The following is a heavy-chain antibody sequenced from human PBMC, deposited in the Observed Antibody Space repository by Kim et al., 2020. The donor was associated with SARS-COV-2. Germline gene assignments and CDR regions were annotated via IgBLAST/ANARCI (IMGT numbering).Heavy chain of an antibody. CDR1: GFNVNDNY. D-gene: IGHD4-4*01. CDR3: AGRMATTWVLDS. V-gene: IGHV3-66*01. CDR2: TYSGGTS. J-gene: IGHJ4*02. Sequence: GGSLRLSCAAAGFNVNDNYISWVRQAPGRGLEWLSFTYSGGTSFYADSVEGRFSISSDISKNTLYLQMRGLSADDTAVYYCAGRMATTWVLDSWGQGTLVTVSS.